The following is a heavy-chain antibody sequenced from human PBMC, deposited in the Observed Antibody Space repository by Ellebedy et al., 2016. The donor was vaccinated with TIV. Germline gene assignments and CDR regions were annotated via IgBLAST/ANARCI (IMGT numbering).Heavy chain of an antibody. D-gene: IGHD1-14*01. CDR3: TTQNWHHFDFDH. Sequence: AASVKVSCKVSGHTLTELAIHWVRQAPGKGLEWMGGFDPEPGKAVSAQKFQGRVTVTEDTSIDTAYLELSSLRSDDTAVYHCTTQNWHHFDFDHWGQGTLVTVSS. CDR1: GHTLTELA. J-gene: IGHJ4*02. CDR2: FDPEPGKA. V-gene: IGHV1-24*01.